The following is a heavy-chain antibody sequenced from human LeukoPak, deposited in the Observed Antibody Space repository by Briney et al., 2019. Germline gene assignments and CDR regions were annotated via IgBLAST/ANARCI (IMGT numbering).Heavy chain of an antibody. V-gene: IGHV1-24*01. D-gene: IGHD1-26*01. Sequence: ASVKVSCKVSGYTLTELSMHWVRQAPGQGLEWMGGLDPEDGETIYAQKFQGRVTMTEDTSTDTAYMELSSLRSEDTAVYYCATDPREPGDYWGQGTLVTVSS. CDR2: LDPEDGET. CDR3: ATDPREPGDY. CDR1: GYTLTELS. J-gene: IGHJ4*02.